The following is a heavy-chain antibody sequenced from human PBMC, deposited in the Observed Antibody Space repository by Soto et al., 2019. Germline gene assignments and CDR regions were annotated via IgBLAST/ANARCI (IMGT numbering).Heavy chain of an antibody. V-gene: IGHV1-24*01. Sequence: ASVKVSCKVPGYTLTELSVYWVRQAPGKGLEWMGGFDPEDGETIYAQKFQGRVTMTEDTSSDTAYMELSSLRFEDTAVYYCATGVTTFDYWGQGTLVTV. CDR3: ATGVTTFDY. D-gene: IGHD4-17*01. CDR1: GYTLTELS. J-gene: IGHJ4*02. CDR2: FDPEDGET.